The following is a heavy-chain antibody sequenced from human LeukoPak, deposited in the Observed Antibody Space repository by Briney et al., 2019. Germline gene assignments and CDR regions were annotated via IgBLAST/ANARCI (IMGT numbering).Heavy chain of an antibody. CDR1: GFTFGDYG. D-gene: IGHD5-24*01. J-gene: IGHJ4*02. CDR3: AKDLEIFDY. CDR2: LNWDGGTT. Sequence: GGSLRLSCAASGFTFGDYGMSWVRQAPGKGLEWVSGLNWDGGTTGHADSVKGRFTISRDNAKNSLYLQMNSLRAEDTAVYYCAKDLEIFDYWGQGTLVTVSS. V-gene: IGHV3-20*04.